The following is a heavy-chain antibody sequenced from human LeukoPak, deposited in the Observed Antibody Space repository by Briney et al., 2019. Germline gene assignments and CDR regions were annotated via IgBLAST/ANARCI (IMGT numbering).Heavy chain of an antibody. Sequence: GESLQISCKGSGYSFTSYWIGWVRQMPGKGLEWMGIIYPGDSDTRYSPSFQGQVTISADKSISTAYLQWSSLKASDTAMYYCARRRLGGSATVGTFYFDPWGPGTLVIVSS. J-gene: IGHJ5*02. CDR1: GYSFTSYW. D-gene: IGHD7-27*01. CDR3: ARRRLGGSATVGTFYFDP. CDR2: IYPGDSDT. V-gene: IGHV5-51*01.